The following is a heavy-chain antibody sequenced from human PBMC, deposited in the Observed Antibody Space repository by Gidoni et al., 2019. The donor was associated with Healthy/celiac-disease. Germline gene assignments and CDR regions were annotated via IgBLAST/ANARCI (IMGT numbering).Heavy chain of an antibody. V-gene: IGHV3-74*01. CDR1: GFTFGSYW. CDR2: INSDGSST. J-gene: IGHJ6*03. D-gene: IGHD3-3*01. CDR3: ARVSSGYLYYYYYYMDV. Sequence: EVQLVESGGGLVQPGGSLRLSCAAYGFTFGSYWMHWVRQAPGKGLVWVSRINSDGSSTSYADSVKGRFTISRDNAKNTLYLQMNSLRAEDTAVYYCARVSSGYLYYYYYYMDVWGKGTTVTVSS.